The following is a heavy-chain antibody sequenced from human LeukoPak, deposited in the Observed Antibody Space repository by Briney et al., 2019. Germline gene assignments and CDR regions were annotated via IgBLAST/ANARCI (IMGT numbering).Heavy chain of an antibody. CDR2: IYHSGST. V-gene: IGHV4-4*02. CDR1: GGSISSSNW. CDR3: ARAGAWFGDSNRLGPKDAFDI. Sequence: YPSETLSLTCAVSGGSISSSNWWSWVRQPPGKGLEWIGEIYHSGSTNYNPSLKSRVTISVDKSKNQFSLKLSSVTAADTAVYYCARAGAWFGDSNRLGPKDAFDIWGQGTMVTVSS. J-gene: IGHJ3*02. D-gene: IGHD3-10*01.